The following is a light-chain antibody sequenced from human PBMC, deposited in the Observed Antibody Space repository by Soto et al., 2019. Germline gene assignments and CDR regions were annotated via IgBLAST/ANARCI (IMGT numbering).Light chain of an antibody. CDR3: SSYAGSYRV. CDR1: STDVGEYNY. CDR2: EVS. Sequence: QSVLTQPPSASGSPGQSVTIPCAGTSTDVGEYNYVSWYQQHPGKVPKLMIYEVSKRPSGVPDRFSGSKSGNTASLIVSGLQAEDEADYYCSSYAGSYRVFGTGTKLTVL. J-gene: IGLJ1*01. V-gene: IGLV2-8*01.